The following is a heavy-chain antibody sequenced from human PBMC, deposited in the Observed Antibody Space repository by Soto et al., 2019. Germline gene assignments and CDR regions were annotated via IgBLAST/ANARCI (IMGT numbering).Heavy chain of an antibody. CDR1: GFTFSSYS. CDR2: ISSSSSTI. D-gene: IGHD1-26*01. J-gene: IGHJ5*02. V-gene: IGHV3-48*01. CDR3: AREEGLLNWFDP. Sequence: EVQLVESGGGLVQPGGSLRLSCAASGFTFSSYSMNWVRQAPGKGLEWVSYISSSSSTIYYADSVKGRFTISRDNAKNSLDLKMNSLSAEDTAVYYCAREEGLLNWFDPWGQGTLVTVSS.